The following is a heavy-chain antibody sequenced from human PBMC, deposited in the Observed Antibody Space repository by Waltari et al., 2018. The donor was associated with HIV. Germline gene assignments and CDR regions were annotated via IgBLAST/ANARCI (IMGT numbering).Heavy chain of an antibody. D-gene: IGHD1-7*01. CDR3: ARAGRDGKLPPDY. V-gene: IGHV3-74*01. CDR2: INSDGSST. J-gene: IGHJ4*02. Sequence: EVQLVESGGGLVQPGGSLRLSCAASGFVFSSYWTPWVRQAPGKGLVWVSRINSDGSSTSYADSVKGRFTISRDNAKNTLYLQMNSLRAEDTAVYYCARAGRDGKLPPDYWGQGTLVTVSS. CDR1: GFVFSSYW.